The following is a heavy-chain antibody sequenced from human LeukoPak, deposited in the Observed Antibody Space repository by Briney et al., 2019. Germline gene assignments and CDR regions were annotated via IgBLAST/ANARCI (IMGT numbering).Heavy chain of an antibody. D-gene: IGHD1-26*01. CDR3: ARADDGLLDE. J-gene: IGHJ4*02. Sequence: ASVKVSCKASDYIFTDYGVSWVRRAPGQGLEWMGWISAYNGNTHCAQKLQDRVTMTTDTSTSTAYMELRSLRSDDTAVYYCARADDGLLDEWGQGTLVTVSS. CDR1: DYIFTDYG. V-gene: IGHV1-18*01. CDR2: ISAYNGNT.